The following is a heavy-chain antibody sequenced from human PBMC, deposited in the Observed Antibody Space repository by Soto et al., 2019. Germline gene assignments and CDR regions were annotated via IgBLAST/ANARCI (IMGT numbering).Heavy chain of an antibody. V-gene: IGHV4-34*01. CDR2: MSHSGGT. CDR1: GGSVNSGNYY. CDR3: ARVERGTATTVVDAFDI. Sequence: QVQLQQWGAGLLKPSETLSLTCAVYGGSVNSGNYYWSWIRQPPGKGLEWIGEMSHSGGTHFNPSLKSRDTGSVDTPKNQYSLKMCSVTAADTALYYCARVERGTATTVVDAFDIWGPGTLGTVSS. J-gene: IGHJ3*02. D-gene: IGHD1-1*01.